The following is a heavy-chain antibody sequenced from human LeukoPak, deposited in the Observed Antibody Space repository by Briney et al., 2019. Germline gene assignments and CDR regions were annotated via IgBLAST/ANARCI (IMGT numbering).Heavy chain of an antibody. Sequence: APIKVSCKASGYTFTDYYIHWVRQAPGQGLEWMGWINPNNGGTNYAQKFQGRVTMTRDTSSSTAYMELSSLRSADTAVYYCASEYKYDSSGANAFDIWGQGTMVTVSS. J-gene: IGHJ3*02. D-gene: IGHD3-22*01. CDR3: ASEYKYDSSGANAFDI. V-gene: IGHV1-2*02. CDR1: GYTFTDYY. CDR2: INPNNGGT.